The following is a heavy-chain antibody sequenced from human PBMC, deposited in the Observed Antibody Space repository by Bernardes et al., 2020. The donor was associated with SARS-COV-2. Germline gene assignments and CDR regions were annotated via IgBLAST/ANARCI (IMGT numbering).Heavy chain of an antibody. CDR3: ARGSGNYYFDY. J-gene: IGHJ4*02. V-gene: IGHV3-74*01. D-gene: IGHD6-19*01. CDR2: INGDGNSI. Sequence: GCSLRLPCAASGFTFSSYWMHWIRQVPGKGLVWVSRINGDGNSINYADSVKGRFTISRDNAKNTLYLQMTSLTADDTALYYCARGSGNYYFDYWGRGTLITGSS. CDR1: GFTFSSYW.